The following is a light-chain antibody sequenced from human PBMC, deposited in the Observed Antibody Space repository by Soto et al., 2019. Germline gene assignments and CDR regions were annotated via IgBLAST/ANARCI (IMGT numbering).Light chain of an antibody. J-gene: IGKJ4*01. Sequence: DIQMTQSPSSLSASVGDRVTITCRASQSISSYLYWYQQKPGKAPKLLIYAASSLQSGVPSRFSGSGSGTDFTLTNSVLQPEDFATYDCQQSYSTPLTFGGGTKVEIK. CDR2: AAS. CDR3: QQSYSTPLT. V-gene: IGKV1-39*01. CDR1: QSISSY.